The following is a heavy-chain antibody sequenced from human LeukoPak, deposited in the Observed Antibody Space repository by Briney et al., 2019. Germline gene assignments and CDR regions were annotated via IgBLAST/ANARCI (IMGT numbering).Heavy chain of an antibody. V-gene: IGHV3-21*04. CDR1: GFTFSSYT. CDR3: AKGKRYPDY. J-gene: IGHJ4*02. Sequence: KSGGSLRLSCAASGFTFSSYTMNWVRQAPGKGLEWVSSISSSSSNIYYADSVKGRFTISRDNAKNSLYLQMDSLRVEDTAVYYCAKGKRYPDYWGQGTLVTVSS. CDR2: ISSSSSNI. D-gene: IGHD1-1*01.